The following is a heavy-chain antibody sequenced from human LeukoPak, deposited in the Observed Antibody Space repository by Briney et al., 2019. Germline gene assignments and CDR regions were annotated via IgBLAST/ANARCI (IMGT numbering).Heavy chain of an antibody. CDR1: GYTFTSYD. CDR3: ARGIVTMMDNWFDP. D-gene: IGHD3-22*01. CDR2: MNPNSGNT. Sequence: GASVKVSCKASGYTFTSYDINWVRQATGQGLEWMGWMNPNSGNTGYAQKFQGRVTMTRNTSISTAYMELSSLRSEDTAVYYCARGIVTMMDNWFDPWGQGTLVTVSS. V-gene: IGHV1-8*01. J-gene: IGHJ5*02.